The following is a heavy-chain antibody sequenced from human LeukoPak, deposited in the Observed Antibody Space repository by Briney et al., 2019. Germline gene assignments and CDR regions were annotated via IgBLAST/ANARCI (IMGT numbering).Heavy chain of an antibody. J-gene: IGHJ5*02. CDR1: GYTFTSYD. V-gene: IGHV1-8*03. CDR3: ARGITIFGVVTHNWFDP. Sequence: ASVKVSCKASGYTFTSYDINWVRQATGQGLEWMGWMNPNSGNTGYAQKFQGRVTITRNNSISTAYMELSSLRSEDTAVYYCARGITIFGVVTHNWFDPWGQGTLVTVSS. CDR2: MNPNSGNT. D-gene: IGHD3-3*01.